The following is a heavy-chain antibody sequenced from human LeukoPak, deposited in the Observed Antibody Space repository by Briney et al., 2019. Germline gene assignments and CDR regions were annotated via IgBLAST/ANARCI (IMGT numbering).Heavy chain of an antibody. Sequence: GGSLRLSCAASGFTLSGDYMSWVRHAPGKGLEWVSIFYSGGSIYYADSVRGRCTISRDTSKNTLYLQMNSLRVEDTAVYYCAKAALGTSGWQGFDYWGQGSLVTVSS. V-gene: IGHV3-66*01. J-gene: IGHJ4*02. CDR3: AKAALGTSGWQGFDY. CDR1: GFTLSGDY. CDR2: FYSGGSI. D-gene: IGHD6-19*01.